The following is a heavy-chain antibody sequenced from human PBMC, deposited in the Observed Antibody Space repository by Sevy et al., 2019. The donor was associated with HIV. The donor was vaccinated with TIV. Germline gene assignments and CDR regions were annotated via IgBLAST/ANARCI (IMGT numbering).Heavy chain of an antibody. V-gene: IGHV3-11*01. J-gene: IGHJ6*02. Sequence: GGSLRLSCAASGFTFSDYYMSWIRQAPGKGLEWLSYISSSGSTIYYADSVKGRFTISRDNAKNSLYLQMNSLRAEDTAVYYCARGRYCSGGSCYSHYRYGMDVWGQGTTVTVSS. D-gene: IGHD2-15*01. CDR2: ISSSGSTI. CDR1: GFTFSDYY. CDR3: ARGRYCSGGSCYSHYRYGMDV.